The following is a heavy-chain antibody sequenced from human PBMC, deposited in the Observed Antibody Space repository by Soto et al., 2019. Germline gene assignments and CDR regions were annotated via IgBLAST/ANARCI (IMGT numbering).Heavy chain of an antibody. J-gene: IGHJ4*02. CDR1: GGSISSSNW. Sequence: QVQLQESGPGLVKPSGTLSLTCAVSGGSISSSNWWSWVRQPPGKGLEWIGEIYHSGNTNYNPSLKDQVNIAVDKSRNQFSLKLSSVTAADQAVYYCARRWGEGRVDYWGQGTLVTISS. CDR2: IYHSGNT. CDR3: ARRWGEGRVDY. V-gene: IGHV4-4*02. D-gene: IGHD3-10*01.